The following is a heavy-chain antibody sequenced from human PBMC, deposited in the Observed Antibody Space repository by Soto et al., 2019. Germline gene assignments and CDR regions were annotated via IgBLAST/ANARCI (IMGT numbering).Heavy chain of an antibody. Sequence: RQSGSAAISTFSDYAVCWLRHAQGKGLEYVSAISSNGGSTYYANSVKGRFTISRDNSKNTLYLQMGSLRAEDMAVYYCARAGLGYCCSCSCYHRFVHWG. D-gene: IGHD2-2*01. J-gene: IGHJ1*01. CDR1: ISTFSDYA. CDR3: ARAGLGYCCSCSCYHRFVH. V-gene: IGHV3-64*01. CDR2: ISSNGGST.